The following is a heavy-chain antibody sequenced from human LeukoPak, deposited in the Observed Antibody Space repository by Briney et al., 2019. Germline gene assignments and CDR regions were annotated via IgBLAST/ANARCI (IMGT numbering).Heavy chain of an antibody. CDR2: ISSSGSTI. V-gene: IGHV3-11*01. CDR1: GFIVSNNY. Sequence: GGSLRLSCAASGFIVSNNYMSWVRQAPGKGLEWVSYISSSGSTIYYADSVKGRFTISRDNAKNSLYLQMNSLRAEDTAVYYCARATVVSPNYWGQGTLVTVSS. J-gene: IGHJ4*02. D-gene: IGHD4-23*01. CDR3: ARATVVSPNY.